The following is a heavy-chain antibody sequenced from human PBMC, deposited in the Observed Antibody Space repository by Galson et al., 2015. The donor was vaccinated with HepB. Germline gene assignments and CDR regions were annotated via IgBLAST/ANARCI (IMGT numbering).Heavy chain of an antibody. CDR1: GFTFSSYW. Sequence: SLRLSCAASGFTFSSYWMSWVRQAPGKGLEWVANIKKDESEKHYVDSVKGRFTISRDNSKNTLYLQMNSLRAEDTAVYYCARATKGSIAARPWRYYYYGMDVWGQGTTVTVSS. CDR2: IKKDESEK. CDR3: ARATKGSIAARPWRYYYYGMDV. D-gene: IGHD6-6*01. V-gene: IGHV3-7*01. J-gene: IGHJ6*02.